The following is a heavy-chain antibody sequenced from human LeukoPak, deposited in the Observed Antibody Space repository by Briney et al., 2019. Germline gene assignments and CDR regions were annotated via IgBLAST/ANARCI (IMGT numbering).Heavy chain of an antibody. Sequence: GGSLRLSCAASGFTFSSYGMSWVRQAPGKGLEWVSAISGSGGSTYYADSVKGRFTISRDNSENTLYLQMNSLRAEDTAVYYCARRAGDYSHPYDYWGQGTLVTVSS. CDR3: ARRAGDYSHPYDY. CDR1: GFTFSSYG. V-gene: IGHV3-23*01. D-gene: IGHD3-22*01. CDR2: ISGSGGST. J-gene: IGHJ4*02.